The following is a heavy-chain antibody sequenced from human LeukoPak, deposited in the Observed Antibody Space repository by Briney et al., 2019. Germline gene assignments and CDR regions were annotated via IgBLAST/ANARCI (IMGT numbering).Heavy chain of an antibody. CDR3: ATDFYDST. D-gene: IGHD3-22*01. CDR1: GFTFSNAW. V-gene: IGHV3-15*07. CDR2: IRSNSDGGTI. Sequence: NPGGSLRLSCATSGFTFSNAWVNWVRQAPGKGLEWVGRIRSNSDGGTIDYAAPVKGRFTLSRDDSKTTLYLQMNSLQTEDTAVYYCATDFYDSTWGQGTLVTVSS. J-gene: IGHJ5*02.